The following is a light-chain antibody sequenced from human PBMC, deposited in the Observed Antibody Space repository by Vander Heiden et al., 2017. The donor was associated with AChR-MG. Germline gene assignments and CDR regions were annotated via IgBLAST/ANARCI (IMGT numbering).Light chain of an antibody. J-gene: IGLJ3*02. CDR1: SSNIGAGYD. V-gene: IGLV1-40*01. Sequence: QSVLTPPPSVSGAPGQRITISCTGSSSNIGAGYDVHWYQQLPGTAPKLLIHGNTNRPSGVPDRFSGSKSGTSASLAITGLQAEDEADYYCQSYDSSLSGSVFGGGTKLTVL. CDR2: GNT. CDR3: QSYDSSLSGSV.